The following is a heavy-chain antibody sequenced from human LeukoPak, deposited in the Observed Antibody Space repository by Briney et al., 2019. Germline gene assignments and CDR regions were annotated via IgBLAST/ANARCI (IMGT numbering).Heavy chain of an antibody. CDR1: GYTFSSYA. D-gene: IGHD6-19*01. CDR2: INTGNGNT. V-gene: IGHV1-3*04. CDR3: TRPVAPRNAFDI. J-gene: IGHJ3*02. Sequence: RAPVKVSCKASGYTFSSYAMHWVRQAPGQRLEWMAWINTGNGNTKYSQKFQGRVTMTRDTSASTAYMELSSLRSEDTAVYYCTRPVAPRNAFDIWGQGTMVTVSS.